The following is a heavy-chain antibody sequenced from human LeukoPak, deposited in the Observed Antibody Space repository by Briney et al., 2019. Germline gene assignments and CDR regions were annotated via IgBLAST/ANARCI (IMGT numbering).Heavy chain of an antibody. V-gene: IGHV1-69*01. CDR3: ARESEWFGEPFDY. J-gene: IGHJ4*02. CDR2: IIPIFGTA. D-gene: IGHD3-10*01. CDR1: GGTFSSYA. Sequence: ASVKVSCKASGGTFSSYAISWVRQAPGQGLEWMGGIIPIFGTANYAQKFQGRVTITADESTSTAYMELSSLRSEDTAMYYCARESEWFGEPFDYWGQGTLVTVSS.